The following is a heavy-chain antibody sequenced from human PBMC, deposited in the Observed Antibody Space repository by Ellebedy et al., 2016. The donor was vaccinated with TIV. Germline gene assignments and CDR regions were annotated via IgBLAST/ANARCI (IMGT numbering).Heavy chain of an antibody. D-gene: IGHD3-22*01. CDR2: IYYSGST. J-gene: IGHJ3*02. CDR3: ASYYYDSSGSDAFDI. V-gene: IGHV4-30-4*01. CDR1: GGSVSSVNYY. Sequence: MPSETLSLTCTVSGGSVSSVNYYWSWFRQPPGMGLEWIGYIYYSGSTYYNPSLKSRVTISVDTSKNQFSLKLSSVTAADTAVYYCASYYYDSSGSDAFDIWGQGTMVTVSS.